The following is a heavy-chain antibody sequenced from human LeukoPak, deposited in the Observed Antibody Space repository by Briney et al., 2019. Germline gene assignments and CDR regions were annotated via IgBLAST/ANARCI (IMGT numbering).Heavy chain of an antibody. CDR1: GFTLSNYW. J-gene: IGHJ4*02. CDR3: ARSGWPYYFDY. Sequence: GXSLRLSCAASGFTLSNYWMHWVRQAPGKGLGWVSRLHSDGSRTIYADSVRGRFTISRENAKRTLYMKKNTLRAEDTAVYYCARSGWPYYFDYWGQGTLVTVSS. CDR2: LHSDGSRT. D-gene: IGHD6-25*01. V-gene: IGHV3-74*01.